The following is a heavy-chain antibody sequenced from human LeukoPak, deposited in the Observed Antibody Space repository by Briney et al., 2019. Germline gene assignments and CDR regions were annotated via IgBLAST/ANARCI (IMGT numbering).Heavy chain of an antibody. Sequence: PSETLSLTCAVYGGSFSGYYWSWIRQPPGKGLEWIGGINHSGSTNYNPSLKSRVTISVDTSKNQFSLKLSSVTAADTAVYYCARVSRYFDWAPYYFDYWGQGTLVTVSS. CDR2: INHSGST. D-gene: IGHD3-9*01. V-gene: IGHV4-34*01. CDR3: ARVSRYFDWAPYYFDY. CDR1: GGSFSGYY. J-gene: IGHJ4*02.